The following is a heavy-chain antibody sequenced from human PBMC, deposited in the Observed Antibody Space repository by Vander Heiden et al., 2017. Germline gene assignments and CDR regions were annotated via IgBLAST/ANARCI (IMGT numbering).Heavy chain of an antibody. CDR1: GFTFSSAR. CDR2: IKSKTDGGAT. Sequence: EVQLVESGGGLVKSEESLRLSCAASGFTFSSARMSWVRQAPGKGLEWVGRIKSKTDGGATDYSALVKGRFTISRDDSKNTLYLQMNSLKTEDTAVYYCTAYYYDKGFDYWGQGTLVTVSS. D-gene: IGHD3-22*01. V-gene: IGHV3-15*01. CDR3: TAYYYDKGFDY. J-gene: IGHJ4*02.